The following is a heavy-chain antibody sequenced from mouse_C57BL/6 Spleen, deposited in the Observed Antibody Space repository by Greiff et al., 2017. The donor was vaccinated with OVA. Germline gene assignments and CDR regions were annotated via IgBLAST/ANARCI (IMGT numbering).Heavy chain of an antibody. Sequence: EVKVVESGGGLVKPGGSLKLSCAASGFTFSDYGMHWVRQAPEKGLEWVAYISSGSSTIYYADTVKGRFTISRDNAKNTLFLQMTSLRSEDTAMYYCARRANWVYFDYWGQGTTLTVSS. CDR3: ARRANWVYFDY. CDR1: GFTFSDYG. D-gene: IGHD4-1*01. J-gene: IGHJ2*01. V-gene: IGHV5-17*01. CDR2: ISSGSSTI.